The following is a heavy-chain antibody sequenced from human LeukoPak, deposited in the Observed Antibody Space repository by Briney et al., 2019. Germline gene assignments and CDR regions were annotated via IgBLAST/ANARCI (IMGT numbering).Heavy chain of an antibody. J-gene: IGHJ4*02. D-gene: IGHD3-9*01. CDR3: ARGGLRYFDWLLRTELNNPSTFDY. Sequence: SQTLSLTCTVSGGSISSGGYYWSWIRQPPGKGLEWIGYIYHSGSTYYNPSLKSRVTISVDTSKNQFSLKLSSVTAADTAVYYCARGGLRYFDWLLRTELNNPSTFDYWGQGTLVTVSS. CDR2: IYHSGST. CDR1: GGSISSGGYY. V-gene: IGHV4-30-2*05.